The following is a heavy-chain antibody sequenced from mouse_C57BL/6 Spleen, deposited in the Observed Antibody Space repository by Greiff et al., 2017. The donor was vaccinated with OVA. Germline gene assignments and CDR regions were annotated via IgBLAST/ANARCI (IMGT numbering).Heavy chain of an antibody. CDR1: GYTFTSYW. D-gene: IGHD2-4*01. CDR2: IYPGSGST. Sequence: QVQLQQPGAELVKPGASVKMSCKASGYTFTSYWITWVKQRPGQGLEWIGDIYPGSGSTNYNEKFKSKATLTVDTSSSTAYMQLSSLTSDDSAVYYCARSVGLRRENYFDYWGQGTTLTVSS. V-gene: IGHV1-55*01. CDR3: ARSVGLRRENYFDY. J-gene: IGHJ2*01.